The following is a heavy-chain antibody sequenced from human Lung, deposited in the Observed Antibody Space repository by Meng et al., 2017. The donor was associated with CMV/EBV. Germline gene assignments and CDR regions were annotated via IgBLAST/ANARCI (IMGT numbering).Heavy chain of an antibody. D-gene: IGHD2-2*01. CDR3: ARDRGVVVPAAKYYYYGMDV. CDR1: GFTFSSYE. Sequence: SLKISXAASGFTFSSYEMNWVRQAPGKGLEWVSYISSSGSTIYYADSVKGRFTISRDNAKNSLYLQMNSLRAEDTAVYYCARDRGVVVPAAKYYYYGMDVWGQGXTVTVSS. V-gene: IGHV3-48*03. J-gene: IGHJ6*02. CDR2: ISSSGSTI.